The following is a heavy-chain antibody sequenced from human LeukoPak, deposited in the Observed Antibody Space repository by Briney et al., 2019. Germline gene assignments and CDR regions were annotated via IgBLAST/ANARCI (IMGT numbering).Heavy chain of an antibody. V-gene: IGHV3-74*01. Sequence: GGSLRLSCAASGFTFSSYWMHWVRQAPGKGLVWVSRINSDGSSTSYADSVKGRFTISRDNAKNTLYLQMNSLRAEDTAVYYCARRGGYSYGAEDYFDYWGQGTLVTVSS. CDR3: ARRGGYSYGAEDYFDY. D-gene: IGHD5-18*01. J-gene: IGHJ4*02. CDR1: GFTFSSYW. CDR2: INSDGSST.